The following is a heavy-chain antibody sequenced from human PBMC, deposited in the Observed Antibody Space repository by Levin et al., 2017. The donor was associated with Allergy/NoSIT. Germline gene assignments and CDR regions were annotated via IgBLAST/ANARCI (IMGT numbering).Heavy chain of an antibody. D-gene: IGHD5-12*01. CDR3: ARRDYSGYDLNYFDY. CDR2: IYPGDSDT. CDR1: GYSFTSYW. J-gene: IGHJ4*02. Sequence: GESLKISCKGSGYSFTSYWIGWVRQMPGKGLEWMGIIYPGDSDTRYSPSFQGQVTISADKSISTAYLQWSSLKASDTAMYYCARRDYSGYDLNYFDYWGQGTLVTVSS. V-gene: IGHV5-51*01.